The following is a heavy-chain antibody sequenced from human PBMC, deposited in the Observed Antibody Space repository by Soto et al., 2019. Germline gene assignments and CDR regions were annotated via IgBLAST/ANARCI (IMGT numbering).Heavy chain of an antibody. CDR1: GGSISSGGYY. V-gene: IGHV4-31*02. Sequence: LCGGSISSGGYYWSWIRQHPGKGLEWIGYIYYSGSTYYNPSLKSRVTISVDTSKNQFSLKLSSVTAADTAVYYCARDMVAYCGGDCYSWWYFDLWGRGTLVTVSS. CDR3: ARDMVAYCGGDCYSWWYFDL. J-gene: IGHJ2*01. CDR2: IYYSGST. D-gene: IGHD2-21*02.